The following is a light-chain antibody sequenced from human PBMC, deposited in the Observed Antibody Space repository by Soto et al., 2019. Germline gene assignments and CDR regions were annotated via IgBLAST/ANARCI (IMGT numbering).Light chain of an antibody. J-gene: IGKJ5*01. Sequence: EIVLTQSPGTLSLSPVDRATLSCRCSQSVSSNYLAWYQQKPGQAPRLLIYGASTRATGIPARFSGSGSATEFTLTISSLQSEDFAVYYCQQYNNWPITFGQGTRLEI. CDR1: QSVSSN. CDR3: QQYNNWPIT. V-gene: IGKV3-15*01. CDR2: GAS.